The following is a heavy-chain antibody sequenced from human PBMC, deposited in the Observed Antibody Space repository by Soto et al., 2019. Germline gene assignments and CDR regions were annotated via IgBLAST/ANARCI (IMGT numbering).Heavy chain of an antibody. J-gene: IGHJ4*02. D-gene: IGHD4-17*01. Sequence: EVQLVESGGGLVQPGGSLRLSCAASGFTFSSYWMHWVRQAPGKGLVWVSRINSDGSSTSYADSVKGRFTISRDNAKNTLYLQMHRLSAEDTAVYDCARGDYGGNWGYWGQGPLVTVSS. CDR2: INSDGSST. CDR1: GFTFSSYW. V-gene: IGHV3-74*01. CDR3: ARGDYGGNWGY.